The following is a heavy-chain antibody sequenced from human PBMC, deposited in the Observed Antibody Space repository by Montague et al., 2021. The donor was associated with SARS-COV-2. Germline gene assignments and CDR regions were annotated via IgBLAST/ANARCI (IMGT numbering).Heavy chain of an antibody. J-gene: IGHJ6*02. CDR3: ARGSYEILRYGMDV. CDR1: GGSISSYY. D-gene: IGHD3-9*01. Sequence: SETLSLTCTVSGGSISSYYWSWIRHPPGKGLEWIGYIYYSGSTNYYPSLTSRITISLGTSKNQFSLKLSSVTAADTAVYYCARGSYEILRYGMDVWGQGTTVTVSS. V-gene: IGHV4-59*13. CDR2: IYYSGST.